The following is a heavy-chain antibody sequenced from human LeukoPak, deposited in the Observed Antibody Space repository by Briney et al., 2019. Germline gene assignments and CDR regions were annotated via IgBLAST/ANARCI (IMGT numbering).Heavy chain of an antibody. J-gene: IGHJ4*02. CDR1: GFSLSNYD. CDR2: LGSVGDT. Sequence: GGSLRLSCTASGFSLSNYDMHWVRQAPGKGLEWVSGLGSVGDTYYPDSVKGRFTISKETAKNSLYLQMSSLRDGDTAVYYCVRGRRSYGFDHWGQGTLVTVSS. D-gene: IGHD3-16*01. CDR3: VRGRRSYGFDH. V-gene: IGHV3-13*01.